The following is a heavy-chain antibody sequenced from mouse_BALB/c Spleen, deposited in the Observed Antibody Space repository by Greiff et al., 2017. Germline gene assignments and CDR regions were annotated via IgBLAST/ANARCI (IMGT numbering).Heavy chain of an antibody. CDR2: IYPGNVNT. Sequence: QVQLQQSGPELVKPGASVRISCKASGYTFTSYYIHWVKQRPGQGLEWIGWIYPGNVNTKYNEKFKGKATLTADKSSSTAYMQLSSLTSEDSAVYFCARDGGYYAMDYWGQGTSVTVSS. J-gene: IGHJ4*01. CDR3: ARDGGYYAMDY. CDR1: GYTFTSYY. V-gene: IGHV1S56*01.